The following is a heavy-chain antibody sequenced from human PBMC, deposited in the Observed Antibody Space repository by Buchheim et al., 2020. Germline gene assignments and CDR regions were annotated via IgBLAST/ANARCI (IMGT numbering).Heavy chain of an antibody. CDR2: IYGDDDK. V-gene: IGHV2-5*02. CDR3: AHRGPIREYSYGATFDY. J-gene: IGHJ4*02. Sequence: QITLKESGPTLVKPTQTLTLTCTFSGFSLSTSGVGVGWIRQPPGKALECLALIYGDDDKRYSPSLKSRLNITKDTSKNKEGLTMTNMDPVDTATYYCAHRGPIREYSYGATFDYWGQGTL. D-gene: IGHD4/OR15-4a*01. CDR1: GFSLSTSGVG.